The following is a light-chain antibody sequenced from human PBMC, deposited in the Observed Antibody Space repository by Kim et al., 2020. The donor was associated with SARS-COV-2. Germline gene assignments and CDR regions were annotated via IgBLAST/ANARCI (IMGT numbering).Light chain of an antibody. CDR2: MVS. CDR1: QLLVYLDANTY. J-gene: IGKJ1*01. Sequence: PPIISLSSSQLLVYLDANTYLSWFQQRPGQPPRLLIYMVSTRDSGVPDRFSGSGSGTDFTLKISRVEAEDVGVYYCMQASHWPRTFGQGTKVDIK. CDR3: MQASHWPRT. V-gene: IGKV2-30*01.